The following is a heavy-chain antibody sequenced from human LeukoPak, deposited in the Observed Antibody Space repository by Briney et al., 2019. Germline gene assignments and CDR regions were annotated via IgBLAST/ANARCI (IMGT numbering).Heavy chain of an antibody. D-gene: IGHD1-26*01. CDR1: GLTVSSNY. CDR3: ARYPWGVGGTH. Sequence: GGSLRLSCVASGLTVSSNYMSWVRQAPGKGLEWVSLIYSGANTYYADSVKGRFAVSRDNSKNTLYLQMNSLRAEDTAVYYCARYPWGVGGTHWGQGTLVTVSS. CDR2: IYSGANT. J-gene: IGHJ4*02. V-gene: IGHV3-53*01.